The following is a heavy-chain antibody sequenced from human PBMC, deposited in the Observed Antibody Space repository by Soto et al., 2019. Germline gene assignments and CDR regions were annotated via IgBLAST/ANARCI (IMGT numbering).Heavy chain of an antibody. CDR2: INHSGST. D-gene: IGHD3-10*01. V-gene: IGHV4-34*01. Sequence: NPSETLSLTCAVYGGSFSGYYWSWIRQPPGKGLEWIGEINHSGSTNYNPSLKSRVTISVDTSKNQFSLKLSSVTAADTAVYYCARGSLWFGEVYYWGQGTLVTVSS. J-gene: IGHJ4*02. CDR1: GGSFSGYY. CDR3: ARGSLWFGEVYY.